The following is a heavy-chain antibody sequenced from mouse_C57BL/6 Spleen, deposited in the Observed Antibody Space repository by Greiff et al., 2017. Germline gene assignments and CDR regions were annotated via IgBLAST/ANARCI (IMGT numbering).Heavy chain of an antibody. D-gene: IGHD4-1*01. CDR2: INPSTGGT. CDR3: DLTGTDYAMDY. CDR1: GYSFTGYY. Sequence: VQLQQSGPELVKPGASVKISCKASGYSFTGYYMNWVKQSPEKSLEWIGEINPSTGGTTYNQKFKAKATLTVDKSSSTAYMQLKSLTSEDSAVYYCDLTGTDYAMDYWGQGTSVTVSS. J-gene: IGHJ4*01. V-gene: IGHV1-42*01.